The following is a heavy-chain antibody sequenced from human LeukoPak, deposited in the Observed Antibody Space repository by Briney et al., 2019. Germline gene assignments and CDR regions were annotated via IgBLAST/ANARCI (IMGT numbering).Heavy chain of an antibody. J-gene: IGHJ3*02. CDR2: IIPIFGTA. V-gene: IGHV1-69*13. D-gene: IGHD1-7*01. CDR3: ARGLRGRTGTTRVNDAFDI. Sequence: SVKVSCKASGGTFSSYAISWVRQAPGQGLEWMGGIIPIFGTANYAQKFQGRVTITADESTSTAYMELSSLRSEDTAVYYCARGLRGRTGTTRVNDAFDIWGQGTMVTVSS. CDR1: GGTFSSYA.